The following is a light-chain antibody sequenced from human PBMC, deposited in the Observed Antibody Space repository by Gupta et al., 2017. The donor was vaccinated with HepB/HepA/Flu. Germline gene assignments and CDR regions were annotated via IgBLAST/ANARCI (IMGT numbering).Light chain of an antibody. CDR2: DVS. J-gene: IGLJ2*01. CDR1: SSDVGAYNS. CDR3: SAYTRSSTLVI. V-gene: IGLV2-14*03. Sequence: QSALTQPASVSGSPGQSITISCTGTSSDVGAYNSVSWYQQHPGKAPKLMISDVSNRPSGVSSRFSGSKSGNTATMTIAGLQAEDEADYYCSAYTRSSTLVIFGGGTKLTVL.